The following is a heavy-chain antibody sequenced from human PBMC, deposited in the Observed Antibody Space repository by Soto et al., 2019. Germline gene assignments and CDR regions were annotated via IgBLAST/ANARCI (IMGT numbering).Heavy chain of an antibody. V-gene: IGHV4-34*01. CDR2: INHSGST. CDR3: ARGQGDPEDCGGDCYTKQLYYFDY. J-gene: IGHJ4*02. Sequence: PSETLSLTCAVYGGSFSGYYWSWIRQPPGKGLEWIGEINHSGSTNYNPSLKSRVTISVDTSKNQFSLKLSSVTAADTAVYYCARGQGDPEDCGGDCYTKQLYYFDYWGQGTLVAVSS. CDR1: GGSFSGYY. D-gene: IGHD2-21*02.